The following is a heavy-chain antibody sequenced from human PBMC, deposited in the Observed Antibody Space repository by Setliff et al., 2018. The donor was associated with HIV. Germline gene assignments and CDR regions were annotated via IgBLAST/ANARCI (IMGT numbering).Heavy chain of an antibody. J-gene: IGHJ1*01. CDR3: ARGGYSYGFGRHRAYFQY. Sequence: LSLTCAVSGGSFSAYYWSWIRQTPGKGLEWIGEINHSGGTNYNPSLKSRVTMSVDTSKNQFSLKLSSVTAADTAVFYCARGGYSYGFGRHRAYFQYWGQGTQVTVSS. CDR1: GGSFSAYY. V-gene: IGHV4-34*01. D-gene: IGHD5-18*01. CDR2: INHSGGT.